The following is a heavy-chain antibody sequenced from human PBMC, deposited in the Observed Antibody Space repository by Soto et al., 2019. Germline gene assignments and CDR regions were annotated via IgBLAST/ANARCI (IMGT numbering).Heavy chain of an antibody. D-gene: IGHD3-3*01. CDR1: GFTFINAW. CDR3: TARYYDFWSGYDY. V-gene: IGHV3-15*01. Sequence: AGSLRLSCAASGFTFINAWMSWVRQAPGKGLEWVGRIKSKTDGGTTDYAAPVKSRFTISRDDSKNTLYLQMNSLKTEDTAVYYCTARYYDFWSGYDYWGQGTLVTVSS. CDR2: IKSKTDGGTT. J-gene: IGHJ4*02.